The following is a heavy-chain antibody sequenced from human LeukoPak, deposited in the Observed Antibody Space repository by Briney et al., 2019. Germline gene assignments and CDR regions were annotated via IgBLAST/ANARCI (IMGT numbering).Heavy chain of an antibody. V-gene: IGHV3-23*01. D-gene: IGHD4/OR15-4a*01. J-gene: IGHJ4*02. Sequence: GGTLRLSCAASGFTFSSYGMSWVRQAPGKGLEWVSAISGSGGSTYYADSVKGRFTISRDNSKNTLYLQMNSLTAEDTAVYYCAKPLGARPYFDYWGQGTLVTVSS. CDR1: GFTFSSYG. CDR2: ISGSGGST. CDR3: AKPLGARPYFDY.